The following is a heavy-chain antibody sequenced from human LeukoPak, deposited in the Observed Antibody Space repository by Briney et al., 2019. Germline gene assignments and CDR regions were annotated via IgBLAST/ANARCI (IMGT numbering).Heavy chain of an antibody. Sequence: GGSLRLSCAASGFTFSSSWMHWVRQGPGGGLVWVSRISSDGSNTIYADSVRGRFTAYRDNAKNTLFLQMNRLRAEDTGVYYCARNWGGYGPTSHDYWGQGTLVTVSS. J-gene: IGHJ4*02. V-gene: IGHV3-74*01. CDR3: ARNWGGYGPTSHDY. CDR2: ISSDGSNT. CDR1: GFTFSSSW. D-gene: IGHD3-16*01.